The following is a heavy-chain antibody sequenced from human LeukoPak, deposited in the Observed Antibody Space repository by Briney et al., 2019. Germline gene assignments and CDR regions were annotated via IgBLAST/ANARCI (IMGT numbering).Heavy chain of an antibody. CDR1: GFTFSSYW. V-gene: IGHV3-7*01. D-gene: IGHD6-6*01. CDR3: ARDREAARGVVYFDY. CDR2: IKQDGSEK. J-gene: IGHJ4*02. Sequence: GGSLRLSCAASGFTFSSYWMSWVRQAPGKGLEWVANIKQDGSEKYYVDSVKGRFTISRDNAKNSLYLQMNSLRAEDTAVYYCARDREAARGVVYFDYWGQGTLVTVSS.